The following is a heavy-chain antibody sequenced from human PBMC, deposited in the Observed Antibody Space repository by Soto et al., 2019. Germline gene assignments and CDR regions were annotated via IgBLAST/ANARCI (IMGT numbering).Heavy chain of an antibody. V-gene: IGHV3-30*18. CDR3: AKDHTPYRAYNDILTGCGMDV. Sequence: PGGSLRLSCAASGFTFSSYGMHWVRQAPCKGLEWVAVISYDGSNKYYADSVKGRFTISRDNSKNTLYLQMNSLRAEDTAVYYCAKDHTPYRAYNDILTGCGMDVWGQGTTVTVSS. CDR2: ISYDGSNK. J-gene: IGHJ6*02. CDR1: GFTFSSYG. D-gene: IGHD3-9*01.